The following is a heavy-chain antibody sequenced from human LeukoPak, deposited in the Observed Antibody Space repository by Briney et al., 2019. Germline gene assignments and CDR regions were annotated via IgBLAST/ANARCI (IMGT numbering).Heavy chain of an antibody. CDR3: ARRHTTNWYNWFDP. Sequence: GGSLRLSCAASGFTFDDYGMSWVRQAPGKGLEWVSDINWNGGSTDYGDSVKGRFTISRDNAKNSLYLHMSSLRDEDTAFYYCARRHTTNWYNWFDPWGQGTLVIVSS. CDR1: GFTFDDYG. V-gene: IGHV3-20*04. D-gene: IGHD1-1*01. CDR2: INWNGGST. J-gene: IGHJ5*02.